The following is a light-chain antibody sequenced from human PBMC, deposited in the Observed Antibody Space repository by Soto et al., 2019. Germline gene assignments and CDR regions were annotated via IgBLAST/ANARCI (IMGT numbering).Light chain of an antibody. CDR1: QSISTY. CDR3: QQSYTAPLT. V-gene: IGKV1-39*01. Sequence: DIQMTQSPSSLSASVGDRVTITCRSIQSISTYLNCYQQKPGKAPTLLIFAASTLQSGVPSRFSGSGSGTDFTLTIRSLQPEDFATYYCQQSYTAPLTFGGGTKVDI. CDR2: AAS. J-gene: IGKJ4*01.